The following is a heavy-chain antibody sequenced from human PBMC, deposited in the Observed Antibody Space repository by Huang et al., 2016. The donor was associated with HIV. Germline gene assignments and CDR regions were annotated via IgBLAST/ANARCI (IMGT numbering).Heavy chain of an antibody. CDR1: GYRFVDYY. CDR2: CTPNTGDE. J-gene: IGHJ4*02. Sequence: QVQLVQFGAEVRKPGASVKVSCKTSGYRFVDYYIHWVRQAPGQGLEWIGWCTPNTGDEFDAERFRGRGAMTGDTSIRTVYMEVNSLQFDDGATYVCATDGGGGCDGGSCFPHWGQGTLVGVSS. D-gene: IGHD2-15*01. CDR3: ATDGGGGCDGGSCFPH. V-gene: IGHV1-2*02.